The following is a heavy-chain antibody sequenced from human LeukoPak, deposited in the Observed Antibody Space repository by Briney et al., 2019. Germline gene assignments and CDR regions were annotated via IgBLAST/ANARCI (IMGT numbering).Heavy chain of an antibody. V-gene: IGHV1-2*02. J-gene: IGHJ4*02. CDR2: IQSDSGDT. CDR1: GYTFTGYH. Sequence: GASVKVSCKTTGYTFTGYHLHWVRQAPGQGLEWMAWIQSDSGDTNYAQKFQGRVTVTRDKFTRTSYIEVDRLSSDDTAVYYCARDLTGDIYTFFDYWGQGTLVTVSS. CDR3: ARDLTGDIYTFFDY. D-gene: IGHD7-27*01.